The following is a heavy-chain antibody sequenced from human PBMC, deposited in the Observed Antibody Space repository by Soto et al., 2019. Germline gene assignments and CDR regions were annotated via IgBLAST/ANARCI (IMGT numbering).Heavy chain of an antibody. D-gene: IGHD3-3*01. CDR1: GGTLSSYA. J-gene: IGHJ6*02. Sequence: GASVKVSCKASGGTLSSYAISWVRQAPGQGLDWMGGIIPIFGTANYAQKFQGRVTITADESTSTAYMELSSLRSEDTAVYYCARLRSSHYYYYGMDVWGQGTTVTVSS. V-gene: IGHV1-69*13. CDR2: IIPIFGTA. CDR3: ARLRSSHYYYYGMDV.